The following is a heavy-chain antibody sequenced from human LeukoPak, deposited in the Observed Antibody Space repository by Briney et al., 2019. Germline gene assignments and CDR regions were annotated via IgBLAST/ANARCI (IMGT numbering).Heavy chain of an antibody. J-gene: IGHJ6*03. V-gene: IGHV3-30*03. CDR1: GFTFSSYG. CDR2: ISYDGSNK. CDR3: ARESGGDCSSTSCYWAPQYYYYYYMDV. Sequence: GGSLRLSCAASGFTFSSYGMHWVRQAPGKGLEWVAVISYDGSNKYYADSVKGRFTISRDNSKNTLYLQMNSLRAEDTAVYYCARESGGDCSSTSCYWAPQYYYYYYMDVWGKGTTVTVSS. D-gene: IGHD2-2*01.